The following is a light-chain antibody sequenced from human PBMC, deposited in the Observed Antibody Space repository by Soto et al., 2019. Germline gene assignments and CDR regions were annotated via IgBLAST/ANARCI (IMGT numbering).Light chain of an antibody. CDR2: AAS. Sequence: DIHMTQAPSSLSASVGDRVTLTSLAIQGISSYLDWYQQKLGKAPKLLIYAASTLQSGVPSRFSGSGSGTEFTLTISSLQPEDFATYYCQQLNSYPITFGQGTRLEIK. CDR3: QQLNSYPIT. CDR1: QGISSY. V-gene: IGKV1-9*01. J-gene: IGKJ5*01.